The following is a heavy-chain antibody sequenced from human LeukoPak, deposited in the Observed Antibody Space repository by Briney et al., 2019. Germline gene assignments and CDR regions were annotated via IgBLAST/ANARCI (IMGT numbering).Heavy chain of an antibody. V-gene: IGHV1-2*02. CDR3: ARERRQGGGFYP. CDR1: GYTFTGYY. D-gene: IGHD1-26*01. CDR2: INPNSGGT. Sequence: EASVKVSCKASGYTFTGYYMHLVRQAPGQGLEWMGWINPNSGGTNYAQKFQGRVTMTRDTSISTAYMELSRLTTDDTAVYYCARERRQGGGFYPWGQGTLVTVSS. J-gene: IGHJ5*02.